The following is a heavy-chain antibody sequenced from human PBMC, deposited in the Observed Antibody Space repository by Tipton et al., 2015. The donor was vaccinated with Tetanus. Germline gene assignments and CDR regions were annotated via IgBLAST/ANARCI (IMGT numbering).Heavy chain of an antibody. J-gene: IGHJ4*02. CDR2: IRGSGGHI. Sequence: SLRLSCTASDLTFDLTFEKYAMNWVRQAPGKGLEWVSSIRGSGGHIYYADSVKGRFTISRDNAKNSLYLQMNSLTADDTAVYFCASGSSLDYWGQGTLVTVSS. CDR3: ASGSSLDY. D-gene: IGHD6-6*01. V-gene: IGHV3-21*01. CDR1: DLTFDLTFEKYA.